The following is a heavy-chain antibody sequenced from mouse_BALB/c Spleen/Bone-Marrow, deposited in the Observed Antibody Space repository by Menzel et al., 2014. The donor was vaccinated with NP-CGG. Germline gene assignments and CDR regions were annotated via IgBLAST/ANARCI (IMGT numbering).Heavy chain of an antibody. CDR1: GFTFSDYY. D-gene: IGHD2-1*01. J-gene: IGHJ4*01. CDR3: ARDGNFAMDY. CDR2: INDGGSYT. V-gene: IGHV5-4*02. Sequence: EVMLVESGGGLVKPGGSLKLSCAVSGFTFSDYYMYWVRQNPKKRLEWVATINDGGSYTYYPDSVKGRFTISRDNAKNNLYLQMSSLKSEDTAMYYCARDGNFAMDYWGQGTSVTVSS.